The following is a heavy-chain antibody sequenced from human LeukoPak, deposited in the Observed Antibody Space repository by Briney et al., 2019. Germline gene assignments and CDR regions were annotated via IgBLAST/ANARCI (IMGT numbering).Heavy chain of an antibody. J-gene: IGHJ6*04. CDR1: GFTFSSYV. Sequence: GGSLRLSCAASGFTFSSYVMHWVRQAPGKGLQYVSAISGNGGSTYYANSVKGRFTISRDNSKNTLYLQMNSLRAEDTAVYYCAKDLHPAAAGTELDVWGKGTTVTISS. V-gene: IGHV3-64*01. D-gene: IGHD6-13*01. CDR2: ISGNGGST. CDR3: AKDLHPAAAGTELDV.